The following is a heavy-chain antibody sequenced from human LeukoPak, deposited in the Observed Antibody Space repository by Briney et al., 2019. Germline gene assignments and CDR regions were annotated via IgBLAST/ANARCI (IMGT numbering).Heavy chain of an antibody. CDR2: INSDGSSA. CDR1: GFTFSSFW. CDR3: ASKLVVGATKSDYFDY. V-gene: IGHV3-74*01. J-gene: IGHJ4*02. Sequence: GGSLRLSCAASGFTFSSFWMHWVRRAPGKGLVWVSRINSDGSSAGYADSVKGRFTISRDNAKNTLYLQMNSLRAEDTAVYYCASKLVVGATKSDYFDYWGQGTLVTVSS. D-gene: IGHD1-26*01.